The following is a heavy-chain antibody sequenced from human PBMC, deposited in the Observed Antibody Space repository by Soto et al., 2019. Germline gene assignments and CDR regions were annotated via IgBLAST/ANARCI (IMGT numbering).Heavy chain of an antibody. D-gene: IGHD3-16*01. J-gene: IGHJ4*02. V-gene: IGHV3-48*03. CDR1: GFTFSSYE. Sequence: GGSLRLSCAASGFTFSSYEMNWVRQAPGKGPEWVSYISSSGSTIYYADSVKGRFTISRDNAKNSLYLQMNSLRAEDTAVYYCASLTYDYVWGSLSWGQGTLVTVSS. CDR2: ISSSGSTI. CDR3: ASLTYDYVWGSLS.